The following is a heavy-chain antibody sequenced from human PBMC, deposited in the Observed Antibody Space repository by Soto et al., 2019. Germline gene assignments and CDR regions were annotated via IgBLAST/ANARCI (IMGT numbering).Heavy chain of an antibody. CDR1: GFTFGDYA. CDR2: IRSKAYGGTT. D-gene: IGHD2-21*02. J-gene: IGHJ1*01. CDR3: TRDGVVVVTGYYRTEYFQH. Sequence: GGSLRLSCTASGFTFGDYAMSWFRQAPGKGLEWVGFIRSKAYGGTTEYAASVKGRFTFSRDDSKSNAYLQMNSLKTEDTAVFYCTRDGVVVVTGYYRTEYFQHWGQGTLVTVSS. V-gene: IGHV3-49*03.